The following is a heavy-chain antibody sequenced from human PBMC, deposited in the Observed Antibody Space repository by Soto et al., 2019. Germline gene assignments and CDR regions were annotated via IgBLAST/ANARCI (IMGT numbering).Heavy chain of an antibody. V-gene: IGHV3-30-3*01. Sequence: QVQLVESGGGVVQPGRSLRLSCAASGFTFSRYGMHWVRQAPGKGLEWVALISYEGSNKYYPDSVKGRFTISRDNSKNTLYLQMNSLRAEDTALYYCARDLQDIVVVVAADYYYGMDVWGQGTTVTVSS. CDR2: ISYEGSNK. CDR3: ARDLQDIVVVVAADYYYGMDV. D-gene: IGHD2-15*01. J-gene: IGHJ6*02. CDR1: GFTFSRYG.